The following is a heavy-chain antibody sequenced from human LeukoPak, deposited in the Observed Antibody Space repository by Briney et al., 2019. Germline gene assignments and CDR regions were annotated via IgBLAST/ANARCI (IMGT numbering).Heavy chain of an antibody. Sequence: ASVKVSCKASGYTFTSYDINWVRQATGQGLEWMGWMNPNSGNTGYAQKFQGRVTMTRNTSISTAYMELSSLRSEDTAVYYCARGAAYCGSDCYSTWGQGTLVTVSS. CDR3: ARGAAYCGSDCYST. CDR2: MNPNSGNT. D-gene: IGHD2-21*02. V-gene: IGHV1-8*01. CDR1: GYTFTSYD. J-gene: IGHJ5*02.